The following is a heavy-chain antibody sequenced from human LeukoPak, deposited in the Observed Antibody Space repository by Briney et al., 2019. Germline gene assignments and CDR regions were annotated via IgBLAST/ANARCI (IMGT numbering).Heavy chain of an antibody. J-gene: IGHJ3*02. CDR1: GFSFSNYV. CDR3: ARDRDGGFAFDI. Sequence: GGSLRLSCAASGFSFSNYVMHWVRQAPGKGLEYVSAIMPNGQTRGYANSMKGRFTISRDNSKNTLYLQMASLRAEDMAIYYCARDRDGGFAFDIWGQGTLVTASS. V-gene: IGHV3-64*01. D-gene: IGHD2-15*01. CDR2: IMPNGQTR.